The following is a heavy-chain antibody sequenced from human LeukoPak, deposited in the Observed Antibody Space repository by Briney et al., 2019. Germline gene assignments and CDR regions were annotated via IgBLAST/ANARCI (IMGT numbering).Heavy chain of an antibody. V-gene: IGHV3-30*18. Sequence: GGSLRLSCAASGFTFSSYGMHWVRQAPGKGLEWVAVISYDGSNKYYADSVKSRFTISRDNSKNTLYLQMNSLRAEDTAVYYCAKDDIVATFNFDYWGQGTLVTVSS. D-gene: IGHD5-12*01. J-gene: IGHJ4*02. CDR1: GFTFSSYG. CDR2: ISYDGSNK. CDR3: AKDDIVATFNFDY.